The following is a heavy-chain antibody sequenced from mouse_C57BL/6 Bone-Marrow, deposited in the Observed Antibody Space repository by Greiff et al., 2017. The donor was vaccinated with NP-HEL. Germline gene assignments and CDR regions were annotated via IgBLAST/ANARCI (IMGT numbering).Heavy chain of an antibody. CDR2: ISSGGSYT. V-gene: IGHV5-6*01. CDR1: GFTFSSYG. CDR3: ARHTFAY. J-gene: IGHJ3*01. Sequence: EVHVVESGGDLVKPGGSLTLSCAASGFTFSSYGMSWVRQTPDKRLEWVATISSGGSYTYYPDSVKGRFTISRDNAKNTQYLQMSSLKSEDTDMYYCARHTFAYWGRGNRVTVSA.